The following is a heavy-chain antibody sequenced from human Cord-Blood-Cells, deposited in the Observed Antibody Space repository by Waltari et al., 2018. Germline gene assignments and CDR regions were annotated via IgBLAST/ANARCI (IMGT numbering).Heavy chain of an antibody. CDR2: SNSDGRST. J-gene: IGHJ6*02. Sequence: EVQLVESGGGLVQPGGSLRLSCAASGFTFSSYWMHWVRQAPGKGLVGVSRSNSDGRSTSYADFVKGRFTISRDNAKNTLYLQMNSLSAEDTAVYYCARDMSSGYYYGMDVWGQGTTVTVSS. D-gene: IGHD6-19*01. CDR1: GFTFSSYW. CDR3: ARDMSSGYYYGMDV. V-gene: IGHV3-74*01.